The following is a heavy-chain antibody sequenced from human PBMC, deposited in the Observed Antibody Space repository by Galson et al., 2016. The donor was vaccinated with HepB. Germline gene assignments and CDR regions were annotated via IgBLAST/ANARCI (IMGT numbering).Heavy chain of an antibody. CDR3: VRNLPPGGDYSVDY. Sequence: SLRLSCAASGFSVSRNYMTWVRQAPGKGLEWVSSIYSDGRTYYADSVKGRFTISRDNAKNSLYLQMNSLRAEDTAVHYCVRNLPPGGDYSVDYWGQGTLVTVSS. D-gene: IGHD4-17*01. J-gene: IGHJ4*02. CDR1: GFSVSRNY. CDR2: IYSDGRT. V-gene: IGHV3-53*01.